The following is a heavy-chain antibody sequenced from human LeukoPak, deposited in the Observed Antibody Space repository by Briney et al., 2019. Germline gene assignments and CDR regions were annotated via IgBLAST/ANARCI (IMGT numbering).Heavy chain of an antibody. Sequence: GASVKVSCKAPGGTFSSYAISWVRQAPGQGLEWMGGIIPIFGTANYAQKFQGRVTITADESTSTAYMELSSLRSEDTAVYYCARKATVTGQYYFDYWGQGTLVTVSS. J-gene: IGHJ4*02. V-gene: IGHV1-69*01. CDR2: IIPIFGTA. CDR1: GGTFSSYA. D-gene: IGHD4-17*01. CDR3: ARKATVTGQYYFDY.